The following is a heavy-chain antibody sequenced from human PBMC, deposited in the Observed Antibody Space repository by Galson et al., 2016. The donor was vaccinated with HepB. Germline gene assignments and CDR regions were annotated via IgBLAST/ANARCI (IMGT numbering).Heavy chain of an antibody. D-gene: IGHD6-19*01. CDR1: GFSFSTYA. V-gene: IGHV3-33*01. J-gene: IGHJ4*02. CDR2: IWSGAIKK. CDR3: ASSIAVAGIIDY. Sequence: SLRLSCAGSGFSFSTYAVHWVRQTPGKGLEWVAVIWSGAIKKNYADSVEGRFTISRDDSENTVYLQINTLRVEDTAMYYCASSIAVAGIIDYWGQGTLVTVSS.